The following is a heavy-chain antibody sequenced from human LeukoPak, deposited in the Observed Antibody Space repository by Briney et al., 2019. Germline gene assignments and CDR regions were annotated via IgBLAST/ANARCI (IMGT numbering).Heavy chain of an antibody. CDR3: AELGITMIGGV. V-gene: IGHV4-39*07. CDR1: GGSISTSSYY. J-gene: IGHJ6*04. Sequence: PSETLSLTCTVSGGSISTSSYYWGWVRQPPGKGLEWIGNIFYSGSTYYSPSLKSRVTISLDTSRNQFSLKLNSVTAADTAVYYCAELGITMIGGVWGKGTTVTISS. CDR2: IFYSGST. D-gene: IGHD3-10*02.